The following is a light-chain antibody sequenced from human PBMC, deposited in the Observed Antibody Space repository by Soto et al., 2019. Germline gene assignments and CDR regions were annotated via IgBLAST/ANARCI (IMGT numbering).Light chain of an antibody. CDR3: QQSYSTPRT. CDR1: QSISSY. V-gene: IGKV1-39*01. CDR2: AAS. J-gene: IGKJ5*01. Sequence: DIPMTQSPSSLSASVGDRVTITCRASQSISSYLNWYQQKPGKAPKLLIYAASSLKSGVPSRFSGSGSGTDFTLAISSLRPEEFATYYCQQSYSTPRTFGQGTRLEIK.